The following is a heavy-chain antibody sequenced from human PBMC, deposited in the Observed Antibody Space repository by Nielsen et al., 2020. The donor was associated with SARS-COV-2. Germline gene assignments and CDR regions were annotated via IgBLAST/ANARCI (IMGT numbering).Heavy chain of an antibody. J-gene: IGHJ1*01. V-gene: IGHV3-21*01. D-gene: IGHD6-13*01. CDR3: AREEYSSSWSELYFQH. CDR1: GFTFSSYS. Sequence: GESLKISCAASGFTFSSYSMNWVRQAPGKGLEWVSSISSSSSYIYYADSVKGRFTISRDNSKNTLYLQMNSLRAEDTAVYYCAREEYSSSWSELYFQHWGQGTLVTVSS. CDR2: ISSSSSYI.